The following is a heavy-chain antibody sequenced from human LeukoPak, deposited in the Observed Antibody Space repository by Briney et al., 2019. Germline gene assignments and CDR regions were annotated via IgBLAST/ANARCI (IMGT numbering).Heavy chain of an antibody. CDR1: GFTFRSDV. CDR2: VSGSGGST. J-gene: IGHJ4*02. D-gene: IGHD6-13*01. CDR3: AKGAAAVTGPFDY. V-gene: IGHV3-23*01. Sequence: GGSLRLSCAASGFTFRSDVMSWVRQAPGKGLEWVSAVSGSGGSTYYADSVKGRFTISRDNSKNTLYLQMNSLRAEDTAVYYCAKGAAAVTGPFDYWGQGTLVTVSS.